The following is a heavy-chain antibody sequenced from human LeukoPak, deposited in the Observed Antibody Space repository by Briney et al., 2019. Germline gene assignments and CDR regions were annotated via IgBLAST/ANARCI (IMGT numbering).Heavy chain of an antibody. D-gene: IGHD6-19*01. CDR2: IYYSGST. V-gene: IGHV4-39*07. Sequence: SETLSLTCTVSGGSISSSSYYWGWIRQPPGKGLEWLGSIYYSGSTYYNPSLKSRVTISVDTSKNQFSLKLSSVTAADTAVYYCARASATAGTRWFDPWGQGTLVTVSS. CDR1: GGSISSSSYY. CDR3: ARASATAGTRWFDP. J-gene: IGHJ5*02.